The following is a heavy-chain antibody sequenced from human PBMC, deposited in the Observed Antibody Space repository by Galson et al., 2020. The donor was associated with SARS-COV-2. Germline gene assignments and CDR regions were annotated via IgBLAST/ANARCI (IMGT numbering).Heavy chain of an antibody. V-gene: IGHV2-70*17. CDR2: INWDDDK. D-gene: IGHD3-3*01. CDR3: ARMQIGVWTENGMYV. CDR1: GFSLSTRGMC. Sequence: SGPTLVKPTQTLTLTCTFSGFSLSTRGMCVSWIRQPPGKALEWLARINWDDDKFYSASLRTRLTISKDTSKNQVVLTMTKMDAVDTATYYCARMQIGVWTENGMYVWGQGTTVTVSS. J-gene: IGHJ6*02.